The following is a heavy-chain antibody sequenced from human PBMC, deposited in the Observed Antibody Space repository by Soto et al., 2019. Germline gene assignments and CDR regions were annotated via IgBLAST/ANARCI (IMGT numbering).Heavy chain of an antibody. CDR2: IYYSGST. CDR1: GGSINYFY. Sequence: SETLSLTCTVSGGSINYFYWIWIRQPPGKGLEWIGYIYYSGSTDYNPSLKGRVTISVDTSKNQFSLKLRSVTAADTAVYYCARVGGVAARTFDYWGQGTLVTVSS. D-gene: IGHD6-6*01. CDR3: ARVGGVAARTFDY. V-gene: IGHV4-59*01. J-gene: IGHJ4*02.